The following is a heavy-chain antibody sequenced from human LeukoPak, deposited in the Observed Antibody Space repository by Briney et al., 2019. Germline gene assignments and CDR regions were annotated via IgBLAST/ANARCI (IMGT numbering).Heavy chain of an antibody. V-gene: IGHV3-7*01. CDR3: GTGSYFVDY. CDR2: IKQDGSEK. Sequence: GGSLRLSCAASGFTFSSYWMSWVRQAPGKGLEWVANIKQDGSEKYYVDSVKGRFTISRDNAKNSLYPQMNSLRAEDTAVYYCGTGSYFVDYWGQGTLVTVSS. CDR1: GFTFSSYW. J-gene: IGHJ4*02. D-gene: IGHD1-26*01.